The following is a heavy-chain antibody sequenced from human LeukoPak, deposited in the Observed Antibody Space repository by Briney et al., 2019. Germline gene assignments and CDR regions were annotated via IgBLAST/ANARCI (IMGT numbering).Heavy chain of an antibody. CDR2: ISAYNGNT. CDR3: ARGFPAMVRGVPFYYYYGMDV. J-gene: IGHJ6*02. D-gene: IGHD3-10*01. CDR1: GYTFTSYG. V-gene: IGHV1-18*01. Sequence: ASVKVSCKASGYTFTSYGISWVRQAPGQGLEWMGWISAYNGNTNYAQKLQGRVTMTTDTSTSTAYMELRSLRSDDTAVYYCARGFPAMVRGVPFYYYYGMDVWGQGTTVTVSS.